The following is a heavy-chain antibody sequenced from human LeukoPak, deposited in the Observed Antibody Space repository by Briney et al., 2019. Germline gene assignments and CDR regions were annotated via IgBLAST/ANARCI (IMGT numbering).Heavy chain of an antibody. Sequence: SETLSLSCSVYGGSITYSHYYWGWVRQPPGKGLKWIGCIYYSGSTYYNPSLKSRVTISVDTSRNEFSLRLSSVTAADTALYFCARQSGSYGGILDNWGQGILGTVSS. D-gene: IGHD1-26*01. J-gene: IGHJ4*02. CDR2: IYYSGST. CDR3: ARQSGSYGGILDN. CDR1: GGSITYSHYY. V-gene: IGHV4-39*01.